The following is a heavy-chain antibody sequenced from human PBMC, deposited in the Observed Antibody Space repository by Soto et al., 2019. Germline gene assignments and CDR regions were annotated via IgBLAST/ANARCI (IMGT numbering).Heavy chain of an antibody. J-gene: IGHJ4*02. V-gene: IGHV3-7*05. CDR2: INQDGFGK. CDR1: GSTLSSHW. Sequence: EVQLVESGGGLVQPGGSLRLSCVISGSTLSSHWMTWVRQAPGKGLEWVASINQDGFGKHYLDSVKGRFTISRDTAKSSLYLQMDSLRVEDTAVYYCAKGHGSGSYPYWGQGTLVTVS. D-gene: IGHD1-26*01. CDR3: AKGHGSGSYPY.